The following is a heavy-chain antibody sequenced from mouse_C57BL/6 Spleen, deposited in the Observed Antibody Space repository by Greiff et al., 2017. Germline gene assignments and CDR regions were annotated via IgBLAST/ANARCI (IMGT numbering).Heavy chain of an antibody. J-gene: IGHJ3*01. CDR1: GFNIKDDY. V-gene: IGHV14-4*01. CDR2: IDPENGDT. D-gene: IGHD2-2*01. CDR3: TSCSTMVSAWFAY. Sequence: VQLQQSGAELVRPGASVKLSCTASGFNIKDDYMHWVKQRPEQGLEWIGWIDPENGDTEYASKFQDKATITAATSANTAYLQLSSLTSEDTAVYSCTSCSTMVSAWFAYWGQGTLVTVSA.